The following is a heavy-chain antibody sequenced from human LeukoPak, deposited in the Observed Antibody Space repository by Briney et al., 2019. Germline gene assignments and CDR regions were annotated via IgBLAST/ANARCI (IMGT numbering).Heavy chain of an antibody. CDR2: IIPIFGIA. CDR1: GGTFSSYA. CDR3: ARDSDSRDGYNLLPPDY. Sequence: ASVKVSCKASGGTFSSYAISWVRQAPGQGLEWMGRIIPIFGIANYAQKFQGRVTITADKSTSTAYMELSSLRSEGTAVYYCARDSDSRDGYNLLPPDYWGQGTLVTVSS. D-gene: IGHD5-24*01. V-gene: IGHV1-69*04. J-gene: IGHJ4*02.